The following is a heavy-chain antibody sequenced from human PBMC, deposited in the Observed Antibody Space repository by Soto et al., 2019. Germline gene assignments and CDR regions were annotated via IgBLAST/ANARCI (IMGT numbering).Heavy chain of an antibody. CDR2: IYPRYSDT. V-gene: IGHV5-51*06. CDR3: ARGGVSTRTFDY. J-gene: IGHJ4*02. D-gene: IGHD3-3*01. Sequence: EFLKISLKGSGDNCAGQWIALVRPVPGKGLELMGIIYPRYSDTRYRPSFQGQVTISADKSISPAYLQWSSLTGSDTAMYYCARGGVSTRTFDYWGQGTPVTVSS. CDR1: GDNCAGQW.